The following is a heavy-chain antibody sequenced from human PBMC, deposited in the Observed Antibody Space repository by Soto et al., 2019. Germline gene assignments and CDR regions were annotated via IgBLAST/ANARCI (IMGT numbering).Heavy chain of an antibody. J-gene: IGHJ3*01. D-gene: IGHD6-19*01. V-gene: IGHV4-4*02. CDR1: GDSISNSRW. Sequence: QVQLQESGPGLVKPSGTLSLTCAVSGDSISNSRWWTWVRQPPGKGLEWIGDIFHSGDTNYNPSLKSRFFISVEKSQNPFSLTVSSVTAADTAVYYCAYSTGWYRHDVWGQGTLVTVSS. CDR3: AYSTGWYRHDV. CDR2: IFHSGDT.